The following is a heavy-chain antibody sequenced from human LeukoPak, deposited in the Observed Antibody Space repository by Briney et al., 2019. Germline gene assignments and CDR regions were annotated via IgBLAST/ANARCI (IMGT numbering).Heavy chain of an antibody. CDR3: ARDMDV. CDR1: GDSISSYY. CDR2: IYYSGST. J-gene: IGHJ6*02. Sequence: SETLSLTCTVSGDSISSYYWSWVRQPAGRGLEWIGSIYYSGSTYYNPSLKSRVTISVDTSKNQFSLKLSSVTAADTAVYYCARDMDVWGQGTTVTVSS. V-gene: IGHV4-4*07.